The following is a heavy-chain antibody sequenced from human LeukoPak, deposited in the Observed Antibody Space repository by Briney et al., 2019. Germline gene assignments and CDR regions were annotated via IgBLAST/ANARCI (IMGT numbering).Heavy chain of an antibody. CDR1: GYTFPSYD. V-gene: IGHV1-8*01. Sequence: ASVKVSCKASGYTFPSYDINWVRQATGQGLEWMGWMNPNSGNTGYAQKFQGRVTITRNTSISTAYMELSSLRSEDTAVYYCARSKNSSSWLAYYYYGMDVWGQGTTVTVSS. CDR2: MNPNSGNT. J-gene: IGHJ6*02. CDR3: ARSKNSSSWLAYYYYGMDV. D-gene: IGHD6-13*01.